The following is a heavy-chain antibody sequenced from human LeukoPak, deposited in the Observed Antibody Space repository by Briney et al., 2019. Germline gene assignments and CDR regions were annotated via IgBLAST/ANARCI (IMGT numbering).Heavy chain of an antibody. CDR1: GFTFSSYW. V-gene: IGHV3-7*01. D-gene: IGHD1-1*01. CDR3: AKGVHWKHVGGDAFDI. Sequence: GGSLRLSCAASGFTFSSYWMSWVRQAPGKGLEWVANIKQDGSETYYVDSVKGRFTISRDNAKNSLYLQMDSLRAEDTAVYYCAKGVHWKHVGGDAFDIWGQGTMVTVSS. CDR2: IKQDGSET. J-gene: IGHJ3*02.